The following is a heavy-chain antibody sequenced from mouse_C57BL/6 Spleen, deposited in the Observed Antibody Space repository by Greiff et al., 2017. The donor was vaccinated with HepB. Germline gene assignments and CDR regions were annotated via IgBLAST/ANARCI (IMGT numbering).Heavy chain of an antibody. J-gene: IGHJ3*01. V-gene: IGHV5-9*01. CDR3: ARQGYYGSPWFAY. CDR2: ISGGGGNT. CDR1: GFTFSSYT. D-gene: IGHD1-1*01. Sequence: EVQGVESGGGLVKPGGSLKLSCAASGFTFSSYTMSWVRQTPEKRLEWVATISGGGGNTYYPDSVKGRFTISRDNAKNTLYLQMSSLRSEDTALYYCARQGYYGSPWFAYWGQGTLVTVSA.